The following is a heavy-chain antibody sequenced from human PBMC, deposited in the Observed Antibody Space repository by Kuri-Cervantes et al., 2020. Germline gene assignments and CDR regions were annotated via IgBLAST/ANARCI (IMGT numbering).Heavy chain of an antibody. CDR2: IFVEGTR. J-gene: IGHJ2*01. CDR1: GFTVSSNY. Sequence: ETLSLTCAASGFTVSSNYLSWVRQAPGKGLEWVSSIFVEGTRNYAESVKGRFTISRDNSKNTVYLQMDNLRPEDTAIFYCTRGLAPDEGYFDVWGPGTLVTVSS. CDR3: TRGLAPDEGYFDV. D-gene: IGHD5-24*01. V-gene: IGHV3-53*05.